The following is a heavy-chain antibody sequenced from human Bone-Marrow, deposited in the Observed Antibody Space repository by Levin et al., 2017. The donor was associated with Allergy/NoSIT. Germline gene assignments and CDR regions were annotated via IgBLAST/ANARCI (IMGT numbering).Heavy chain of an antibody. CDR1: GFIVSSDY. Sequence: SCEVSGFIVSSDYMTWVRQAPGKGLEWVSLIYNDRNGGGTFYAGSVKGRFTISRDNSRNILYLQMNNLRVDDTAIYYCARHGWLDPWGQGTLVTVSS. J-gene: IGHJ5*02. CDR3: ARHGWLDP. CDR2: IYNDRNGGGT. V-gene: IGHV3-53*01.